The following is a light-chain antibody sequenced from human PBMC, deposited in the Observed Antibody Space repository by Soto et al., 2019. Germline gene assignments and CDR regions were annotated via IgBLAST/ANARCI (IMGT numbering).Light chain of an antibody. J-gene: IGLJ2*01. Sequence: SYELAQSPSVSVSPGQTASITCSGDKLGDKYVSWFQQKPGQSPVVVIYQDNKRPSGIPERFSGSNSGNTAALTISGTQAMDEADYYCQAWDSSTVIFGGGTKLTVL. CDR2: QDN. CDR1: KLGDKY. CDR3: QAWDSSTVI. V-gene: IGLV3-1*01.